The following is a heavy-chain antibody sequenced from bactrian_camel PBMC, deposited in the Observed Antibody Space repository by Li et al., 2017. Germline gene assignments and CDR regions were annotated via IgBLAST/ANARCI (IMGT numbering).Heavy chain of an antibody. CDR3: ATSGMDWVLGFAH. J-gene: IGHJ4*01. Sequence: VQLVESGGGSVQPGGSLRLSCAASGFAFSSYYMTWVRQAPGKGLEWVSSIYSDGSNTKYADSVKGRFAISRDNAKNTVSLHMHNLTSEETALYYCATSGMDWVLGFAHWGQGTQVTVS. CDR1: GFAFSSYY. D-gene: IGHD1*01. CDR2: IYSDGSNT. V-gene: IGHV3-2*01.